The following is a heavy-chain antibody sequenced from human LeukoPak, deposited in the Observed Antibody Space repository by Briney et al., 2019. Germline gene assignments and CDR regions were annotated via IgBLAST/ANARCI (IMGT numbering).Heavy chain of an antibody. Sequence: SETLPLTCTVSGGSISSSSYYWGWIRQPPGKGLEWIGRIYYSGSTYYNPSLKSRVTISVDTSKNQFSLKLSSVTAADTAVYYCARAASYDFWSGYYYYYYYMDVWGKGTTVTVSS. D-gene: IGHD3-3*01. CDR3: ARAASYDFWSGYYYYYYYMDV. CDR1: GGSISSSSYY. V-gene: IGHV4-39*07. J-gene: IGHJ6*03. CDR2: IYYSGST.